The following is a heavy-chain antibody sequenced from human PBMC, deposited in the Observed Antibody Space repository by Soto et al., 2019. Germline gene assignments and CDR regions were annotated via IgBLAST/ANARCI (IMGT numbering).Heavy chain of an antibody. CDR3: AKGVPGIAVAGTGYFQH. Sequence: SETLSLTCTVSGGSISSYYWSWIRQPPGTGLEWIGTIYYTGSTYYNPSLKSRITMSVDTSKSQFSLTLSSVTAADTAVYYCAKGVPGIAVAGTGYFQHWGQGTLVTVSS. J-gene: IGHJ1*01. V-gene: IGHV4-59*04. CDR2: IYYTGST. CDR1: GGSISSYY. D-gene: IGHD6-19*01.